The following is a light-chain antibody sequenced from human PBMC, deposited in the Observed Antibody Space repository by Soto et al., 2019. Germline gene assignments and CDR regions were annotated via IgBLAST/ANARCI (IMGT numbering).Light chain of an antibody. CDR3: QHRINWPLT. J-gene: IGKJ5*01. CDR2: DAS. Sequence: EIVLTQSSATLSLSPGERATLSCRASQTVSSYLLWYQQKPGQAPRLLIYDASNRATGVPARFTGSGSETDFTLTISSLEPEDFAVYHWQHRINWPLTSGQGTRLEIK. CDR1: QTVSSY. V-gene: IGKV3-11*01.